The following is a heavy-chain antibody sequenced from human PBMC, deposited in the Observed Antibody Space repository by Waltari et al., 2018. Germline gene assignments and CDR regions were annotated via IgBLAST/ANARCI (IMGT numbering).Heavy chain of an antibody. Sequence: VRLVESGGGLVKPGGSIRLSCAASGFIFKDAWMSWVRQAPGKGREWIAYIGSSGSTIDYADSVKGRFTVSRDNARDSAFLQMDTLRVEDTAVYFCARAGLSRPFDWPYFDSWGPGTLVTVSS. J-gene: IGHJ4*02. CDR2: IGSSGSTI. CDR1: GFIFKDAW. V-gene: IGHV3-11*04. CDR3: ARAGLSRPFDWPYFDS. D-gene: IGHD3-9*01.